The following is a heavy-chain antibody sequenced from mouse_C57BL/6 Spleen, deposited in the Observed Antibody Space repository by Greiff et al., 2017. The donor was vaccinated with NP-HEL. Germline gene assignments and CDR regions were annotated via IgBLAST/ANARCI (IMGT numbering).Heavy chain of an antibody. Sequence: EVQGVESGGGLVKPGGSLKLSCAASGFTFSSYAMSWVRQTPEKRLEWVATISDGGSYTYYPDNVKGRFTISRDNAKNNLYLQMSHLKSEDTAMYYCARGGSRGYFDYWGQGTTLTVSS. CDR1: GFTFSSYA. J-gene: IGHJ2*01. CDR2: ISDGGSYT. D-gene: IGHD1-1*01. CDR3: ARGGSRGYFDY. V-gene: IGHV5-4*01.